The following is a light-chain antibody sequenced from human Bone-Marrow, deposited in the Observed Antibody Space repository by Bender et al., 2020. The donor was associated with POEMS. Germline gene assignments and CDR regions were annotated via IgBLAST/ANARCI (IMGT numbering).Light chain of an antibody. CDR3: SSFRSRTTLV. Sequence: QSALTQPASVSGSPGQSITISCTGTSSDVGNYKLVSWYQQHPGKAPKLMIYEGSKRPSGLSNRFSGSKSANTASLSISGLQAEDEADYYCSSFRSRTTLVFGTGTKVTVL. J-gene: IGLJ1*01. CDR1: SSDVGNYKL. V-gene: IGLV2-14*02. CDR2: EGS.